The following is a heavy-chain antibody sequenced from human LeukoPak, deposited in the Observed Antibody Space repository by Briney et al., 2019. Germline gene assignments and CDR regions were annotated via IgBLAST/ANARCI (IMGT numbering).Heavy chain of an antibody. Sequence: GGSLRLSCAASGFTFSSYGMHWVRQAPGKGLEWVAVISYDGSNKYYADSVKGRFTISRDNSKNTLYLRMNSLRAEDTAVYYCAVGGGTLYYYGMDVWGQGTTVTVSS. CDR2: ISYDGSNK. CDR3: AVGGGTLYYYGMDV. CDR1: GFTFSSYG. D-gene: IGHD1-26*01. J-gene: IGHJ6*02. V-gene: IGHV3-30*03.